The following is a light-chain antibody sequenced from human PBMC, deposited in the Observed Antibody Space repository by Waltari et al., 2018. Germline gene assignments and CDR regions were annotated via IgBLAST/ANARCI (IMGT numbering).Light chain of an antibody. V-gene: IGKV1-5*03. J-gene: IGKJ1*01. CDR3: QQYNSYPWT. CDR1: QSISSW. CDR2: KAS. Sequence: DIQMTQSPSTLSASVGDRVTITCRASQSISSWLAWYQQTPGKGSKLLIDKASSLESGVPSRFSGSGSGTEFTLTISSLQPDDFATYYCQQYNSYPWTCGQGTKVEIK.